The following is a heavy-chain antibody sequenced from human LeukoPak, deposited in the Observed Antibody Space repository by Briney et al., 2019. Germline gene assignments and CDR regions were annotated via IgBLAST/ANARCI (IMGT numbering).Heavy chain of an antibody. CDR2: IYYSGST. J-gene: IGHJ4*02. CDR3: ARQGSLAAPPDY. Sequence: SETLSHTCTVSGGSISRSIYYWGWIRQPPGKGLEWIGSIYYSGSTYYNPSLKSRVTISVDTSKNQFSLKQSSVTAADTAVYYCARQGSLAAPPDYWGQGTLVTVSS. V-gene: IGHV4-39*01. D-gene: IGHD6-25*01. CDR1: GGSISRSIYY.